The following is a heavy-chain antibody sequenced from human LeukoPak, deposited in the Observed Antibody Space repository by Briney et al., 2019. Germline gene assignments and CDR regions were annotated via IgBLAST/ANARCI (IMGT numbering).Heavy chain of an antibody. CDR2: IYTSGST. D-gene: IGHD2-15*01. CDR1: GGSISSGSYY. Sequence: RSSETLSLTCTVSGGSISSGSYYWSWIRQPAGKGLEWIGRIYTSGSTNYNPSLKNRVTISVDTSKNQFSLKLSSVTAADTAVYYCASWVLSGYFDYWGQGTLVTVSS. J-gene: IGHJ4*02. CDR3: ASWVLSGYFDY. V-gene: IGHV4-61*02.